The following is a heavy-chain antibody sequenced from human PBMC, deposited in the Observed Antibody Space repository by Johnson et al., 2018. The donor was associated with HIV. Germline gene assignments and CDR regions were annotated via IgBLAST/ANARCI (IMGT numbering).Heavy chain of an antibody. CDR2: IWYDGSNK. V-gene: IGHV3-30*19. Sequence: QVQLVESGGGVVQPGRSLRLSCAASGFTFSSYGMHWVRQAPGKGLEWVALIWYDGSNKYYADSVKGRFTISRDNSKNTLYLQMNSLRAEDTAVYYCARGWELLPLDAFDIWGQGTMVTVSS. CDR3: ARGWELLPLDAFDI. J-gene: IGHJ3*02. CDR1: GFTFSSYG. D-gene: IGHD1-26*01.